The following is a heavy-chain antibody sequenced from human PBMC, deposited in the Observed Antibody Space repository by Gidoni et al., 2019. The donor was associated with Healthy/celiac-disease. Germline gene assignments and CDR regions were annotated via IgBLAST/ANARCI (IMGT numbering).Heavy chain of an antibody. Sequence: EVQLVESGGGLIQPGGSLRLSCAASGFTVSSNYMSWVRQAPGKGREWVSVIYSGGSTYYADSVKGRFTISRDNSKNTLYLQMNSLRAEDTAVYYCARDLTGDTYFDYWGQGTLVTVSS. J-gene: IGHJ4*02. V-gene: IGHV3-53*01. CDR2: IYSGGST. CDR1: GFTVSSNY. CDR3: ARDLTGDTYFDY. D-gene: IGHD7-27*01.